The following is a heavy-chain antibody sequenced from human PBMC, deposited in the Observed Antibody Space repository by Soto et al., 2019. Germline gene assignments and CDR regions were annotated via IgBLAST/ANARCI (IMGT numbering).Heavy chain of an antibody. CDR2: ISYDGSNK. CDR1: GFTFSSYA. V-gene: IGHV3-30-3*01. CDR3: ARGSYYYDSSGYFDY. J-gene: IGHJ4*02. D-gene: IGHD3-22*01. Sequence: PGGSLRLSCAASGFTFSSYAMHWVRQAPGKGLEWVAVISYDGSNKYYADSVKGRFTISRDNSKNTLYLQMNSLRAEDTAVYYCARGSYYYDSSGYFDYWGQGTLVTVSS.